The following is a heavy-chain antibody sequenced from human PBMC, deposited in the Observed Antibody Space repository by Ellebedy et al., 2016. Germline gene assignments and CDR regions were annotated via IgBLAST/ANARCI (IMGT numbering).Heavy chain of an antibody. CDR2: ITSRSSYI. V-gene: IGHV3-21*01. D-gene: IGHD3-16*01. Sequence: GGSLRLXXTASGFTLSDYSMNWVRQAPGKGLEWVSSITSRSSYIFYADSVKGRFTISRDNAKNSLYLQMNSLRGEDTALYYCARGVGGTSLNWFDPWGQGTLVTVSS. CDR1: GFTLSDYS. CDR3: ARGVGGTSLNWFDP. J-gene: IGHJ5*02.